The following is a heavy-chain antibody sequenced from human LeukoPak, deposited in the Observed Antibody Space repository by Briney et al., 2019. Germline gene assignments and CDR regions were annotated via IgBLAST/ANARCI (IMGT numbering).Heavy chain of an antibody. CDR2: INAGNGNT. D-gene: IGHD5-12*01. J-gene: IGHJ4*02. CDR3: ARDAEWLRLSGSFDY. CDR1: GYTFTSYA. Sequence: ASVKVSCKASGYTFTSYAMHWVRQAPGQRLEWMGWINAGNGNTKYSQKFQGRVTITRDTSASTAYMELSSLRSEDPAVYYCARDAEWLRLSGSFDYWGQGTLVTVSS. V-gene: IGHV1-3*01.